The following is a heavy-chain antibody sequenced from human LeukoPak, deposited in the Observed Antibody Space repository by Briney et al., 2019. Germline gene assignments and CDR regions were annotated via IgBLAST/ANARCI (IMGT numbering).Heavy chain of an antibody. CDR3: ARGSQQLVDSADY. CDR1: GFTFSSYA. J-gene: IGHJ4*02. Sequence: GRSLRLSCAASGFTFSSYAMHWVRQAPGKGLEWVAVISYDGSNKYYADSVKGRFTISRDNSENTLYLQMNSLRAEDTAVYYCARGSQQLVDSADYWGQGTLVTVSS. V-gene: IGHV3-30*04. D-gene: IGHD6-13*01. CDR2: ISYDGSNK.